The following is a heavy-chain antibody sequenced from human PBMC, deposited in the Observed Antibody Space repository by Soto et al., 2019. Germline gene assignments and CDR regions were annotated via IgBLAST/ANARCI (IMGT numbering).Heavy chain of an antibody. CDR2: IYYSGST. J-gene: IGHJ4*02. CDR3: AICGGNSVYFDY. CDR1: GGSISSGDYY. D-gene: IGHD2-21*02. Sequence: QVQLQESGPGLVKPSQTLSLTCTVSGGSISSGDYYWSWIRQPPGKGLEWIGDIYYSGSTYYNPSLKSRVTITVDTSKHQSSLKLSSVTAADTAVYYCAICGGNSVYFDYWGQGTLVTVSS. V-gene: IGHV4-30-4*01.